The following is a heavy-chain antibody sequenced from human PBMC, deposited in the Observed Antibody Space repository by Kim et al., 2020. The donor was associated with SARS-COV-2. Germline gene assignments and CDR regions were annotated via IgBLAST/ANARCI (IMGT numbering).Heavy chain of an antibody. D-gene: IGHD3-10*01. V-gene: IGHV1-8*01. J-gene: IGHJ3*02. CDR2: T. Sequence: TGYAQKFQGIVTMTRNTSISTAYMGLRSLRSEDTAVYYCARGRRGGAFDIWGQGTMVTVSS. CDR3: ARGRRGGAFDI.